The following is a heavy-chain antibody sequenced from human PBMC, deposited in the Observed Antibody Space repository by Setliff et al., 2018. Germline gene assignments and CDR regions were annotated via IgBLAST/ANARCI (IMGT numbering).Heavy chain of an antibody. Sequence: ASVKVSCKASGGTFSSYGISWVRQAPGQGLEWIGWISPYNGDTKYAQKLKDRVTMTTDTSTSTAFLEVRSLGSDNTAVYYCARSPPNRGVGQGHHMDVWGKGTTVTVSS. CDR1: GGTFSSYG. CDR2: ISPYNGDT. J-gene: IGHJ6*03. CDR3: ARSPPNRGVGQGHHMDV. V-gene: IGHV1-18*01. D-gene: IGHD1-26*01.